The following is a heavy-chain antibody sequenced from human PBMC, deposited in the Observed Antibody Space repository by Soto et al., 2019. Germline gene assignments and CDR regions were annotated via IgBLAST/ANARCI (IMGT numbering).Heavy chain of an antibody. V-gene: IGHV3-30-3*01. D-gene: IGHD2-2*01. CDR1: GFTFNNYP. J-gene: IGHJ4*02. Sequence: QVQLVESGGGVVQPGRSLRLSCAASGFTFNNYPMHWVRQAPGKGLEWVALISYDGSNKYYADSVKGRCTISRDNSKNTLYLQMNSLRAEDTAVYYCARDIYAGPPDYWGQGTLVTVSS. CDR3: ARDIYAGPPDY. CDR2: ISYDGSNK.